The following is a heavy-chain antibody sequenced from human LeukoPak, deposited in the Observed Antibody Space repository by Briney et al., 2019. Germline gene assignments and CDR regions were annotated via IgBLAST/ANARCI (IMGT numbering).Heavy chain of an antibody. CDR3: ASSYGGLYYFDY. D-gene: IGHD4-23*01. V-gene: IGHV4-4*07. CDR1: GRSISSYY. J-gene: IGHJ4*02. Sequence: SETLSLTCTVSGRSISSYYWSWIRQPARKALEWIGRIYTSGSTNYNPYLKSRVTMSVDTSKNQFSLKLSSVTAEDTAVYYCASSYGGLYYFDYWGQGTLVTVSS. CDR2: IYTSGST.